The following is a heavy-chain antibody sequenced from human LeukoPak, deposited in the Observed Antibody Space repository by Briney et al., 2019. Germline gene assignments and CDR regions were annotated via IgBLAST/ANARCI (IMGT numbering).Heavy chain of an antibody. J-gene: IGHJ4*02. Sequence: GGSLRLSCAASGFTFSSYSMNWVRQAPGKGLEWVSSISSSSSYIYYADSVKGRFTISRDNAKNSLYLQMNSLRAEDTAVYYCAADFGSLWNYELYWGQGTLVTVSS. CDR3: AADFGSLWNYELY. D-gene: IGHD1-7*01. V-gene: IGHV3-21*01. CDR1: GFTFSSYS. CDR2: ISSSSSYI.